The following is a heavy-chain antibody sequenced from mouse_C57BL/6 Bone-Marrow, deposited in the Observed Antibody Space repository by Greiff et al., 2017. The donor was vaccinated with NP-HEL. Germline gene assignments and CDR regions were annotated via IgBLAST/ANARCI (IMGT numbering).Heavy chain of an antibody. Sequence: EVKLMESGPGMVKPSQSLSLTCTVTGYSITSGYDWHWIRHFPGNKLEWMGYISYSGSTNYNPSLKSRISITHDTSKNHFFLKLNSVTTEDTATYYCARDGYGSSFAYWGQGTLVTVSA. CDR3: ARDGYGSSFAY. D-gene: IGHD1-1*01. CDR1: GYSITSGYD. CDR2: ISYSGST. J-gene: IGHJ3*01. V-gene: IGHV3-1*01.